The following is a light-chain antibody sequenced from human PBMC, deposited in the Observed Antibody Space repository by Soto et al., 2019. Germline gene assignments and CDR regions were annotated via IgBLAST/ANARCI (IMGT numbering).Light chain of an antibody. V-gene: IGKV1-27*01. CDR1: QDINTY. CDR2: AAS. Sequence: DIQMTQSPSSLSASVGDRVTLTCRASQDINTYLAWYQQKPGKVPKLLIYAASTLHAGVPPRFSGGGSGTDFTLTISSLQSEDVATYYCQKYNGLPRTFGQGTKVEIK. CDR3: QKYNGLPRT. J-gene: IGKJ1*01.